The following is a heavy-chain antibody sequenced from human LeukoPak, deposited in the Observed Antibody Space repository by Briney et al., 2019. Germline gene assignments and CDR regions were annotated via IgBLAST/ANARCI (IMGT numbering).Heavy chain of an antibody. V-gene: IGHV4-39*07. J-gene: IGHJ4*02. CDR2: IHYSGTT. Sequence: PSETLSPTCTVSDGSISSTSDSWGWIRQSPGRGVEWIGSIHYSGTTYYNPSLKSRVTISLDASKNQFSLRLNSVTAADTTVYYCARDSPEVTYAFDTWGQGTLVTVSS. CDR3: ARDSPEVTYAFDT. D-gene: IGHD2-8*01. CDR1: DGSISSTSDS.